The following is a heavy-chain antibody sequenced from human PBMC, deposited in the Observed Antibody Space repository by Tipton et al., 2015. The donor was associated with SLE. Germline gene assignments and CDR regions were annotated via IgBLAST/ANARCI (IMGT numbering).Heavy chain of an antibody. D-gene: IGHD3-10*01. CDR3: ARDGGSYLGDY. Sequence: TLSLICTVSGGSISFDYWSWIRQSAGRGLEWIGRIYSSGDRDYNPSLRSRVSMSIDASQDRVSLRLKSVSAADTAVYYCARDGGSYLGDYWGQGTLVTVSS. CDR1: GGSISFDY. CDR2: IYSSGDR. V-gene: IGHV4-4*07. J-gene: IGHJ4*02.